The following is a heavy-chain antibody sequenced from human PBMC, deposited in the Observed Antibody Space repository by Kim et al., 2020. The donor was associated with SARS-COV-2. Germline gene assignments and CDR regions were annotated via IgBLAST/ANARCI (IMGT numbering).Heavy chain of an antibody. CDR3: ARGEYPDY. D-gene: IGHD2-2*02. J-gene: IGHJ4*02. CDR2: SSYI. V-gene: IGHV3-21*01. Sequence: SSYIYYADSVKGRFTISRDNAKTSLYLQMNSLRAEDTAVYYCARGEYPDYWGQGTLVTVSS.